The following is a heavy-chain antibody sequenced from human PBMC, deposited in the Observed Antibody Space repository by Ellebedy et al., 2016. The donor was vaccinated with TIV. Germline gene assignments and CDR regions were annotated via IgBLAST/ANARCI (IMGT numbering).Heavy chain of an antibody. V-gene: IGHV4-34*01. CDR1: GGSFSGYY. J-gene: IGHJ6*02. CDR3: ARERPRVRRSTSWPSMDV. Sequence: SETLSLXCAVYGGSFSGYYWSWIRQPPGKGLEWIGEINHSGSTNYNPSLKSRVTISVDTSKNQFSLKLSSVTAADTAVYYCARERPRVRRSTSWPSMDVWGQGTTVTVSS. CDR2: INHSGST. D-gene: IGHD2-2*01.